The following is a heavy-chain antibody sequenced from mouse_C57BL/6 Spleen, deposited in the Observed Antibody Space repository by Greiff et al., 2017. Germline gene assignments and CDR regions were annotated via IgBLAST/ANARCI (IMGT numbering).Heavy chain of an antibody. CDR2: ISSGSSTI. CDR3: ERWGSPYFDY. V-gene: IGHV5-17*01. Sequence: EVKLVESGGGLVKPGGSLKLSCAASGFTFSDYGMHWVRQAPEKGLEWVAYISSGSSTIYYADTVKGRFTISRDNAKDTLFLQMTSLRSEDTAMYYGERWGSPYFDYWGQGTTLTVSS. CDR1: GFTFSDYG. J-gene: IGHJ2*01.